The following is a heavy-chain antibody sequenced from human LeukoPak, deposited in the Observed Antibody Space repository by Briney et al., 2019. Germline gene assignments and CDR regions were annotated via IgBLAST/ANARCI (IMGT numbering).Heavy chain of an antibody. CDR1: GGSISSSSYY. D-gene: IGHD6-13*01. V-gene: IGHV4-39*07. Sequence: PSETLSLTCTVSGGSISSSSYYWSWIRQPPGKGLEWIGEINHSGSTNYNPSLKSRVTISVDTSKNQFSLKLSSVTAADTAVYYCARVLGWEAAAGRNYYYYYYMDVWGKGTTVTVSS. J-gene: IGHJ6*03. CDR2: INHSGST. CDR3: ARVLGWEAAAGRNYYYYYYMDV.